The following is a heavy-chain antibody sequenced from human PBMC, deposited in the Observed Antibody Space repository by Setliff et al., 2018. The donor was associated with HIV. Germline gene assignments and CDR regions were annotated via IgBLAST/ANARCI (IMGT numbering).Heavy chain of an antibody. CDR3: AKEDQRVTSVDY. Sequence: PGESLTISCAASGFTFRNYGMHWVRQAPGKGLEWVAFIRLDGSDKFYADSVKGRFTISRDNSKNTLFLQMNSLRSEDTAVYYCAKEDQRVTSVDYWGQGTPVTVSS. D-gene: IGHD2-2*01. V-gene: IGHV3-30*02. CDR1: GFTFRNYG. CDR2: IRLDGSDK. J-gene: IGHJ4*02.